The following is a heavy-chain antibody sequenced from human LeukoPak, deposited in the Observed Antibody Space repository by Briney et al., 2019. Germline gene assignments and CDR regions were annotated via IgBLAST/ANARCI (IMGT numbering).Heavy chain of an antibody. J-gene: IGHJ6*02. D-gene: IGHD5-24*01. CDR1: GGTFSSYA. CDR3: ARERERDGYKHYYYGMDV. V-gene: IGHV1-69*04. Sequence: SVKVSCKASGGTFSSYAISWVRQAPGQGLEWMGRIIPILGIANYAQKFQGRVTITADKSTSTAYMELSSLRSEDTAVYYRARERERDGYKHYYYGMDVWGQGTTVTVSS. CDR2: IIPILGIA.